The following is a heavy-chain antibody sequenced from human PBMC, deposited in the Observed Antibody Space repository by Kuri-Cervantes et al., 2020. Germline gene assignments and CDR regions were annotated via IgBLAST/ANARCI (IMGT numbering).Heavy chain of an antibody. D-gene: IGHD1-26*01. CDR2: INSDGSST. CDR3: ARGDSGGMDV. V-gene: IGHV3-74*01. J-gene: IGHJ6*02. CDR1: GFTFSSYW. Sequence: ETLSLTCAASGFTFSSYWMHWVRQAPGKGLVWVSRINSDGSSTSYADSVKGRFTISRDNAKNTLYLQMNSLRDEDTGVYYCARGDSGGMDVWGQGTTVTVSS.